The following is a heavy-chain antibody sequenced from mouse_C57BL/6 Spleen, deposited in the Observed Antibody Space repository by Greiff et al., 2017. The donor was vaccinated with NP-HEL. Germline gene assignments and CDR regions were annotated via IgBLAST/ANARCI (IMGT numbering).Heavy chain of an antibody. J-gene: IGHJ4*01. CDR2: IDPSDSYT. CDR3: ATYPNYGYAYYAMDY. Sequence: QVQLQQPGAELVMPGASVKLSCKASGYTFTSYWMHWVKQRPGQGLEWIGEIDPSDSYTNYNQKFKGKSTLTVDKSSSTAYMQLSSLTTEDSAVYYCATYPNYGYAYYAMDYWGQGTSVTVSS. CDR1: GYTFTSYW. V-gene: IGHV1-69*01. D-gene: IGHD2-2*01.